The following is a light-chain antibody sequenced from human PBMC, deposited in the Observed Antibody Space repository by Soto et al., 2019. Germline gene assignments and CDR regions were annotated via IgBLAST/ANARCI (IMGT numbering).Light chain of an antibody. Sequence: QSVLTQPASVSGSPGQSITISCTGTSSDVESYNLVSWYQQHPGKAPKLMIYEGSKRPSGVSNRFSGSKSGNTASLTISGLQAEDEADYCCSYAGSRVFGGGTKLTVL. V-gene: IGLV2-23*01. CDR2: EGS. CDR3: CSYAGSRV. CDR1: SSDVESYNL. J-gene: IGLJ3*02.